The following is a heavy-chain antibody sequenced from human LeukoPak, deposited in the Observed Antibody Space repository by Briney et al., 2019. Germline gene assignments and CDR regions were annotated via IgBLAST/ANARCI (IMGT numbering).Heavy chain of an antibody. D-gene: IGHD2-2*01. J-gene: IGHJ6*02. V-gene: IGHV1-69*01. Sequence: ASVKVSCKASGGTFISYAISWVRQAPGQGLEWMGGIIPIFGTANYAQKFQGRVTITADESTSTAYMELSSLRSEDTAVYYCAGCSSTSCYVDRRYYYGMDVWGQGTTVTVSS. CDR1: GGTFISYA. CDR3: AGCSSTSCYVDRRYYYGMDV. CDR2: IIPIFGTA.